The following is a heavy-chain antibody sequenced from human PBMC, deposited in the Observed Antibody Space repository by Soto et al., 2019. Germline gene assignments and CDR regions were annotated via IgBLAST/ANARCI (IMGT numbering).Heavy chain of an antibody. V-gene: IGHV1-46*01. CDR2: INPSGGST. D-gene: IGHD3-3*01. CDR1: GYTFTSYY. CDR3: ARGRGDFWSGYHYSFDY. Sequence: ASVKVSCKASGYTFTSYYMHWVRQAPGQGLEWMGIINPSGGSTSYAQKFQGRVTMTRDTSTSTVYMELSSLRSEDTAVYYCARGRGDFWSGYHYSFDYGGQGTLVTVSP. J-gene: IGHJ4*02.